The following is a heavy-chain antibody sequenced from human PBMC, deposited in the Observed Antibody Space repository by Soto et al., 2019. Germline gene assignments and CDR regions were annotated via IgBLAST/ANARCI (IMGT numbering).Heavy chain of an antibody. CDR2: ISSSSSYI. D-gene: IGHD1-1*01. CDR3: ARGTTSYGMDV. J-gene: IGHJ6*02. V-gene: IGHV3-21*01. CDR1: GFTFSSYS. Sequence: EVQLVESGGGRVKPGGSLRLSCAASGFTFSSYSMNWVRQAPGKGLGWVSSISSSSSYIYYADSVKGRLTISRDNAKNSLYLQMNSLRAEDTAVYYCARGTTSYGMDVWGQGTTVTVSS.